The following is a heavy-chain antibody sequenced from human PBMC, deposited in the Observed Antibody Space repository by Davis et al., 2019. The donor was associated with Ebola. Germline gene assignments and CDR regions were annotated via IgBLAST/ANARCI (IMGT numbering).Heavy chain of an antibody. CDR2: ISSSSSYI. CDR1: GFTFSSYS. CDR3: ARAISPLNYYDSSGYFSDY. Sequence: GESLKISCAASGFTFSSYSMNWVRQAPGKGLEWVSSISSSSSYIYYADSVKGRFTISRDNAKNSLYLQMNSLRAEDTAVYYCARAISPLNYYDSSGYFSDYWGQGTLVTVSS. V-gene: IGHV3-21*01. D-gene: IGHD3-22*01. J-gene: IGHJ4*02.